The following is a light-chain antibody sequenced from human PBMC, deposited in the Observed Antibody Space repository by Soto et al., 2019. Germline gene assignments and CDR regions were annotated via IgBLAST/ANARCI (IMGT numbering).Light chain of an antibody. CDR2: EVS. J-gene: IGLJ1*01. Sequence: QSVLTQPASVSGSPGQSSTISCTGTSSDVGGYNYVSWYQQHPGKAPKLMIYEVSNRPSGVSNRFSGSTSGNTASLTISGLQAEDEDDYYCSSYTSSSTLEVFGTGTKPTVL. V-gene: IGLV2-14*01. CDR3: SSYTSSSTLEV. CDR1: SSDVGGYNY.